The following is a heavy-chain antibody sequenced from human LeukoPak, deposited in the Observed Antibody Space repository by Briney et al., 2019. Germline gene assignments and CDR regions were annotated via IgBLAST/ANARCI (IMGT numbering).Heavy chain of an antibody. Sequence: SETLSLTCTVSGGSISSYYWSWIRQPPGKGLEWIGYIYYSGSTNYNPSLKSRVTISVDTSKNQFSLKLSSVTAADTAVYYCASKDTVTGSYGMDVWGQGTTVTVSS. J-gene: IGHJ6*02. D-gene: IGHD4-17*01. V-gene: IGHV4-59*12. CDR1: GGSISSYY. CDR2: IYYSGST. CDR3: ASKDTVTGSYGMDV.